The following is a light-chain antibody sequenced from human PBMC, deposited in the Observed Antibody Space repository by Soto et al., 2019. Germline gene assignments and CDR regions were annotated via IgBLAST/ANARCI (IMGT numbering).Light chain of an antibody. CDR2: GAS. Sequence: EFVLTQSPATLSLSPGERATLSGMASQGISSNLAWYQQKPGQAPRLLIFGASSRATGIPARFSGSGSGTEFTLTISSLQSEDFAVYYCQHYNKWPFTFGPGTKVDIK. CDR3: QHYNKWPFT. V-gene: IGKV3-15*01. J-gene: IGKJ3*01. CDR1: QGISSN.